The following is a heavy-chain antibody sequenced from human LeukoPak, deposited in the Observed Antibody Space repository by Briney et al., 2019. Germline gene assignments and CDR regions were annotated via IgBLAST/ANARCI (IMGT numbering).Heavy chain of an antibody. Sequence: ASVKVSCKSSGGTFSSYAISWVRQAPGQGLEWMGRIIPILGIANYAQKFQGRVTITADKSTSTAYMELSSLRSEDTAVYYCARDHSSSWYLFDYWGQGTLVTVSS. CDR2: IIPILGIA. V-gene: IGHV1-69*04. CDR3: ARDHSSSWYLFDY. CDR1: GGTFSSYA. D-gene: IGHD6-13*01. J-gene: IGHJ4*02.